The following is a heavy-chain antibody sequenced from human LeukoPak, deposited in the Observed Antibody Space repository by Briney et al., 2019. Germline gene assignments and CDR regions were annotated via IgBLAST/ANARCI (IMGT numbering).Heavy chain of an antibody. V-gene: IGHV4-4*07. Sequence: SETLSLTCTVSGGSISSYYWSWIRQPAGKGLEWIGRIYTSGSTNYNPSLNSRVTIPVDTSKNQFSLKLSSVTAADTAVYYCARSRGSSGYPSNYYYYYMDVWGKGTTVTVSS. CDR3: ARSRGSSGYPSNYYYYYMDV. D-gene: IGHD3-22*01. J-gene: IGHJ6*03. CDR1: GGSISSYY. CDR2: IYTSGST.